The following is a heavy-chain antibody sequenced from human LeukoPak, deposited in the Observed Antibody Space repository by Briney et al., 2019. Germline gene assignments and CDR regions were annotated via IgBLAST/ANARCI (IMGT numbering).Heavy chain of an antibody. CDR2: IKTDGSNT. CDR3: ARESSGWHQEDY. D-gene: IGHD6-19*01. CDR1: GFTFSTYW. J-gene: IGHJ4*02. Sequence: QTGGSLRLSCAASGFTFSTYWMHWVRQDPRKGLVWVSRIKTDGSNTYYADSVKGRFTISRDNAKNSLYLQMNSLRAEDTAVYYCARESSGWHQEDYWGQGTLVTVSS. V-gene: IGHV3-74*01.